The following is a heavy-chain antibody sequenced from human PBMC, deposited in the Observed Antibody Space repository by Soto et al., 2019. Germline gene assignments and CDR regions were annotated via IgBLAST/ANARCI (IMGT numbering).Heavy chain of an antibody. CDR1: GGSISSGDYY. CDR3: ARASPVVTDV. CDR2: IYYSGST. J-gene: IGHJ6*02. D-gene: IGHD5-18*01. Sequence: QVQLQESGPGLVKPSQTLSLTCTVSGGSISSGDYYWSWIRQPPGKGLEWIGYIYYSGSTYCYPSLMIRVTITVDTSKNQFALKLSSVTAADTAVYYCARASPVVTDVWGQVTTVTVS. V-gene: IGHV4-30-4*01.